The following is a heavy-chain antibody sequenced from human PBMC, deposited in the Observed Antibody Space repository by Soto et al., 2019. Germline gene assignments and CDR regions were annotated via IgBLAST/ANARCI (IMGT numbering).Heavy chain of an antibody. D-gene: IGHD6-25*01. V-gene: IGHV5-51*03. Sequence: PGESLKISCKGCGYSFTSYWIGWVRQMPGKGLEWMGIIYPGDSDTRYSPSFQGQVTISADKSISTAYLQWSSLKASDTAMYYFARFSAAGTNWFDPRGQGTLVTVSA. CDR2: IYPGDSDT. CDR1: GYSFTSYW. CDR3: ARFSAAGTNWFDP. J-gene: IGHJ5*02.